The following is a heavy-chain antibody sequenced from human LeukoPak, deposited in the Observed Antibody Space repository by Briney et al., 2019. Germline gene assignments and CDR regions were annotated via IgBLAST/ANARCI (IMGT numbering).Heavy chain of an antibody. CDR2: FDPEDGET. CDR3: ATDFATRLEGDYVRAGFWFDP. D-gene: IGHD3-16*01. CDR1: GYTLTELS. Sequence: ASVKVSCKVSGYTLTELSMHWVRQAPGKGLEWMGGFDPEDGETIYAQKFQGRVTMTEDTSTDTAYMELSSLSSEDTAVYYCATDFATRLEGDYVRAGFWFDPWGQGTLVTVSS. V-gene: IGHV1-24*01. J-gene: IGHJ5*02.